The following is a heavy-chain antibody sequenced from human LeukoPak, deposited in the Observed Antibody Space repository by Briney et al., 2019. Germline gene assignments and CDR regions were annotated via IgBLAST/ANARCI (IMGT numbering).Heavy chain of an antibody. CDR1: GGSFSGYY. J-gene: IGHJ4*02. V-gene: IGHV4-34*01. Sequence: SETLSLTCAVYGGSFSGYYWSWIRQPPGKGLEWIGEINHSGSTNYNPSFKSRVTISVDTSKNQFSLKLSSVTAADTAVYYCARSYYWGQGTLVTVSS. CDR3: ARSYY. CDR2: INHSGST.